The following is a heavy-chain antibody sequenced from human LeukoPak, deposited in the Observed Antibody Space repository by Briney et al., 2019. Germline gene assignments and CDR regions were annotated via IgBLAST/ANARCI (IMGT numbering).Heavy chain of an antibody. J-gene: IGHJ6*02. V-gene: IGHV4-4*07. D-gene: IGHD2-2*01. CDR2: IYTSGST. Sequence: SETLSLTCTVSGGSLSSYYWSWIRQPAGKGLEWIGRIYTSGSTNYNPSLKSRVTMSVDTSKNQFSLKLSSVTAADTAVYYCAREMRVVPAASYGMDVWGQGTTVTVSS. CDR1: GGSLSSYY. CDR3: AREMRVVPAASYGMDV.